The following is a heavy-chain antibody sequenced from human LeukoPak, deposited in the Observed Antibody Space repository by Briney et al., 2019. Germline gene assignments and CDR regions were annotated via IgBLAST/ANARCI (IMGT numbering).Heavy chain of an antibody. D-gene: IGHD3-16*01. CDR1: GFTFDDYA. CDR2: ISWNSGSI. V-gene: IGHV3-9*01. J-gene: IGHJ4*02. Sequence: GRSLRLSCAASGFTFDDYAMHWVRQAPGKGLEWVSGISWNSGSIGYADSVKGRFTISRDNAKNSLYLQMNSLRAEDTAVYYCARESRGNYFDYWGQGTLVTVSS. CDR3: ARESRGNYFDY.